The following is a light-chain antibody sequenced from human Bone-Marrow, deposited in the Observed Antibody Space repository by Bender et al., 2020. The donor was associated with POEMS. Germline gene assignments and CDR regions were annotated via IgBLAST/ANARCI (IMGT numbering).Light chain of an antibody. J-gene: IGLJ3*02. V-gene: IGLV1-47*01. Sequence: QSVLTQPPSASGTPGQRVTISCSGSSSNIGSNYVFWYQQLPGTAPKLLIYRNNRRPSGVPDRFSGSKSGTSASLAIDGLRSEDEGDYYCAAWDDSLSDQGVFGGWTKLTVL. CDR1: SSNIGSNY. CDR3: AAWDDSLSDQGV. CDR2: RNN.